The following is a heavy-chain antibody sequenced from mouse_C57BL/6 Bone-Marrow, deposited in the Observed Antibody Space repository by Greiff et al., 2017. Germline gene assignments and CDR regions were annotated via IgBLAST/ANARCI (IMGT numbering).Heavy chain of an antibody. CDR2: IRSKSNNYAT. D-gene: IGHD4-1*01. CDR3: VRQSWDWYFDV. CDR1: GFSFNTYA. J-gene: IGHJ1*03. V-gene: IGHV10-1*01. Sequence: EVHLVESGGGLVQPKGSLKLSCAASGFSFNTYAMNWVRQAPGKGLEWVARIRSKSNNYATYYADSVKDRFTISRDDSESMLYLQMNNLKTEDTDMYYCVRQSWDWYFDVWGTGTTVTVSS.